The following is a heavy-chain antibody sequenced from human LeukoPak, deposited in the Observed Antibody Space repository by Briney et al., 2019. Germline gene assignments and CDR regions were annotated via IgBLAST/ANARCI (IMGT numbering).Heavy chain of an antibody. CDR3: ATLPSSYYDFWSGYSGGTRRGAFDI. CDR2: INPNSGGT. V-gene: IGHV1-2*02. CDR1: GYTFTGYY. Sequence: GASVKVSCKASGYTFTGYYMHWVRQAPGQGLEWMGWINPNSGGTNYAQKFQGRVTMTRDTSISTAYMELSRLRSDDTAVYYCATLPSSYYDFWSGYSGGTRRGAFDIWGQGTMVTVSS. D-gene: IGHD3-3*01. J-gene: IGHJ3*02.